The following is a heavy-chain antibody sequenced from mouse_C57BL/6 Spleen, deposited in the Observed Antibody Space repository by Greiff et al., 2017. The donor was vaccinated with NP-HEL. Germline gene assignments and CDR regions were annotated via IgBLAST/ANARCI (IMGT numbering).Heavy chain of an antibody. CDR1: GYTFTSYW. D-gene: IGHD2-4*01. V-gene: IGHV1-64*01. CDR3: ARDDYDPAWFAY. Sequence: VQLQQPGAELVKPGASVKLSCKASGYTFTSYWMHWVKQRPGQGLEWIGMIHPNSGSTNYNEKFKSKATLTVDKSSSTAYMQLSSLTSEDSAVYYCARDDYDPAWFAYWGQGTLVTVSA. CDR2: IHPNSGST. J-gene: IGHJ3*01.